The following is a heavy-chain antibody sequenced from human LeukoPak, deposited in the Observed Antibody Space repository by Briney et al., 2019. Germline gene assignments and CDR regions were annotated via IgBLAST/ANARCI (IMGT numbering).Heavy chain of an antibody. V-gene: IGHV1-18*01. CDR1: GYIFSTFG. J-gene: IGHJ4*02. D-gene: IGHD4-17*01. Sequence: ASVKVSCKASGYIFSTFGISWVRQAPGQGLEWMGWIGAYNDNTNYAQSVQGRVTVTTDTSTSTAYMELRSLTSDDTAVYYCARAGATVTTHFDYWGQGTLVTVSS. CDR2: IGAYNDNT. CDR3: ARAGATVTTHFDY.